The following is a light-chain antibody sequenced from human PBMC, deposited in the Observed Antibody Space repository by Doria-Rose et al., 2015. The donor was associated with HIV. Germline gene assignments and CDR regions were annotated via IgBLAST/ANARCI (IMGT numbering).Light chain of an antibody. CDR1: QSFSSTY. CDR2: DGS. CDR3: HQYGTSWT. Sequence: TQSPGTLSLSPGERAALSCRASQSFSSTYLAWYQQKPGQAPSLLIYDGSTRATGISDRFSASGSGTDFTLTINRLEPEDFALYYRHQYGTSWTFGQGTKVEI. J-gene: IGKJ1*01. V-gene: IGKV3-20*01.